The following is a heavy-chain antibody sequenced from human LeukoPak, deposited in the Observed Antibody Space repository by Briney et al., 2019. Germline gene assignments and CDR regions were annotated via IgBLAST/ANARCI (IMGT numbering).Heavy chain of an antibody. Sequence: HPGRSLRLSCAASGFTFSSYAMNWVRQSPGKGLEWVSAISGSGGGTFYADSVKGRFTISRDNSKNTLYLRMSSLRADDTAVYYCAKSPDYWGQGTLVTVSS. CDR1: GFTFSSYA. J-gene: IGHJ4*02. CDR2: ISGSGGGT. V-gene: IGHV3-23*01. CDR3: AKSPDY.